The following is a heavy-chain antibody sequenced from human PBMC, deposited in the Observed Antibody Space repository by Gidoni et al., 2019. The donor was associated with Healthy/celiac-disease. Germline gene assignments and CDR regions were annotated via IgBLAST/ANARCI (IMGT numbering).Heavy chain of an antibody. CDR2: IRSKAYGGTT. J-gene: IGHJ4*02. Sequence: EVQLVESGGGLVQPGRSLRLSCTDSGFTFGGYDVRWFRPAPGKGLGLVRFIRSKAYGGTTEYAAAVKGRFTISRDDAKSIAYLQMNSLKTEDTAVYYCTRAREIDYYDSSGILGNDYWGQGTLVTVSS. V-gene: IGHV3-49*03. CDR3: TRAREIDYYDSSGILGNDY. CDR1: GFTFGGYD. D-gene: IGHD3-22*01.